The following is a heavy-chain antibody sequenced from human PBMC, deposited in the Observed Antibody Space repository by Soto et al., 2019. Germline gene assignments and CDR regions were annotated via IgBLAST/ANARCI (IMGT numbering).Heavy chain of an antibody. CDR3: ARVAARYSSSRYFDY. D-gene: IGHD6-6*01. J-gene: IGHJ4*02. CDR2: ISYDGSNK. V-gene: IGHV3-30-3*01. CDR1: GFTFSSYA. Sequence: HPGGSLRLSCAASGFTFSSYAMHWVRQAPGKGLEWVAVISYDGSNKYYADSVKGRFTISRDNSKNTLYLQMNSLRAEDTAVYYCARVAARYSSSRYFDYWGQGTLVTVSS.